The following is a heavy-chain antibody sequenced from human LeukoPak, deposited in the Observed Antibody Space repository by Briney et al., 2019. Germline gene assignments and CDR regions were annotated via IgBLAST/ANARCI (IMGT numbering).Heavy chain of an antibody. J-gene: IGHJ4*02. D-gene: IGHD3-22*01. CDR3: ARDVYYYDSSGYYQHPDY. V-gene: IGHV1-69*05. CDR2: IIPIFGTA. Sequence: GASVKVSCKASGGTFSSYAISWVRQAPGQGLEWMGRIIPIFGTANYARKFQGRVTITTDESTSTAYMELSSLRSEDTAVYYCARDVYYYDSSGYYQHPDYWGQGTLVTVSS. CDR1: GGTFSSYA.